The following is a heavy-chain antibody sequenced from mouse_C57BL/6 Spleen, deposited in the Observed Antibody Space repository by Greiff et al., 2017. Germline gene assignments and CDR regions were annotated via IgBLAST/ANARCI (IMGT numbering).Heavy chain of an antibody. Sequence: VQLVESGPELVKPGASVKISCKASGYAFSSSWMNWVKQRPGKGLEWIGRIYPGDGDTNYNGKFKGKATLTADKSSSTAYMQLSSLTSEDSAVYFCARHYDYAWFAYWGQGTLVTVSA. D-gene: IGHD2-4*01. CDR3: ARHYDYAWFAY. CDR2: IYPGDGDT. J-gene: IGHJ3*01. CDR1: GYAFSSSW. V-gene: IGHV1-82*01.